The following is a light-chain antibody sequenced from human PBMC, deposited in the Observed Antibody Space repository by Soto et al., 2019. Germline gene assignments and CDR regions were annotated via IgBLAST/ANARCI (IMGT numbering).Light chain of an antibody. J-gene: IGKJ4*01. V-gene: IGKV3-11*01. CDR1: QSIGNS. CDR3: RQRSSWPIT. CDR2: DAF. Sequence: TVLTQSPATLSLSPGERATLSCKASQSIGNSLGWFQQKPGQAPRLRIDDAFNRATGIPARFTGSGSGSVLTLTISSLEPEDFGVYYCRQRSSWPITFGGGTKVEIK.